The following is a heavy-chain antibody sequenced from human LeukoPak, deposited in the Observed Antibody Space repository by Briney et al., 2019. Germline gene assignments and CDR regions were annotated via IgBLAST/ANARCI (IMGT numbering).Heavy chain of an antibody. CDR1: GYSFTTYW. CDR3: ARHLSRASSCCNLDY. J-gene: IGHJ4*02. CDR2: IYPRDSDT. V-gene: IGHV5-51*01. Sequence: GESLKISCKASGYSFTTYWIGWVRQAPGEGLEWMGIIYPRDSDTRYSPSFEGQVTISVDKSINTAYLQWSSLKASDTAIYYCARHLSRASSCCNLDYSGQGTLVTVSS. D-gene: IGHD3-22*01.